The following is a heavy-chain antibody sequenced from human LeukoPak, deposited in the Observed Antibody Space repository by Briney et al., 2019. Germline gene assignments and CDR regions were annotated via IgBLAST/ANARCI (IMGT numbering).Heavy chain of an antibody. Sequence: PGRSLRLSCAASGFTFSSYGMHWVRQAPGKGLEWVAVISYDGSNKYYADSVKGRFTISRDNSKNTLYLQMNSLRAEDTAVYYCAKDRKDSSSWYSNYYYYGMDVWGQGTSVTVSS. CDR1: GFTFSSYG. J-gene: IGHJ6*02. D-gene: IGHD6-13*01. CDR2: ISYDGSNK. CDR3: AKDRKDSSSWYSNYYYYGMDV. V-gene: IGHV3-30*18.